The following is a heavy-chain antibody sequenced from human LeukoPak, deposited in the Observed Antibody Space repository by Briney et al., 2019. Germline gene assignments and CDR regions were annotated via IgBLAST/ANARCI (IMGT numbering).Heavy chain of an antibody. CDR1: GYRFTSYW. J-gene: IGHJ5*02. CDR2: IYPGDSDT. D-gene: IGHD7-27*01. CDR3: ARQGIMSNLPGEGGFDP. V-gene: IGHV5-51*01. Sequence: GESLKISCKGSGYRFTSYWIGGVRQMPGKGLEWIGIIYPGDSDTRYSPSFQAQVTISADKSISPPYLQWSSLKASDTAMYYWARQGIMSNLPGEGGFDPWGQGTLVTVSS.